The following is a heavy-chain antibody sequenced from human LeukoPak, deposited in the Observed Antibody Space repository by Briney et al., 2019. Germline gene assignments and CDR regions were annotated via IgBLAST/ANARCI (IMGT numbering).Heavy chain of an antibody. J-gene: IGHJ4*02. CDR2: IGSDGVDT. D-gene: IGHD1-1*01. V-gene: IGHV3-23*01. Sequence: GGSPRLSCTGAGSPFSTFAMGWARQAPGKGLEWLSGIGSDGVDTFYGDSAKGRFSISRDNSKNTVYLQMNSLRAEDTALYYCVRAYTNSGTYSAPWGQRTLVTVSS. CDR1: GSPFSTFA. CDR3: VRAYTNSGTYSAP.